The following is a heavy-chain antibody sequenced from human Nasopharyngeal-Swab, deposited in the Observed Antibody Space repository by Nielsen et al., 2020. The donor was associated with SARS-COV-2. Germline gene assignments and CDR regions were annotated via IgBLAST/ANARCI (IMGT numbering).Heavy chain of an antibody. CDR1: GYSFTSSD. CDR2: MNPNNGNT. D-gene: IGHD6-19*01. V-gene: IGHV1-8*01. CDR3: ARLVSRGRYHLSDY. J-gene: IGHJ4*02. Sequence: ASVKVSCKASGYSFTSSDINWVRQATGQGLEWMGWMNPNNGNTDYAQKFQGRVTMTRDTSISTAYVELSSLTSEDTAVYYCARLVSRGRYHLSDYWGQGTLVTVSS.